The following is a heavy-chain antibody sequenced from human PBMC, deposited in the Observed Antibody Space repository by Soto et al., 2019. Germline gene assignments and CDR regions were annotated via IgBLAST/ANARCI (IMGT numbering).Heavy chain of an antibody. CDR2: ISAYNGNT. V-gene: IGHV1-18*01. CDR1: GYTFTSYG. D-gene: IGHD3-10*01. J-gene: IGHJ6*02. CDR3: ARLHYYGSGSYGRYYYGMDV. Sequence: QVQLVQSGAEVKKPGASVKVSCKASGYTFTSYGISWVRQAPGQGLEWMGWISAYNGNTNYAQKLQGRVTITTDTSTSTAYMELRSLRSNDTAVYYCARLHYYGSGSYGRYYYGMDVGGQGTTVTVSS.